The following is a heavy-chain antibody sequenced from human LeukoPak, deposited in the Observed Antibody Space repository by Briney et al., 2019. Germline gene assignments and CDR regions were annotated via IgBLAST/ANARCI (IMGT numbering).Heavy chain of an antibody. CDR3: ASVLFSGLGFDY. D-gene: IGHD3-10*01. Sequence: PSETLSLTCTVSGGSLNSGGYYWSWIRQQPGKGLEWIGYIYYRGSTYYNPSLKSRVTISVDTSKRQFSLKLSSVTAADTAVYYCASVLFSGLGFDYWGQGTLVTVSS. CDR1: GGSLNSGGYY. CDR2: IYYRGST. V-gene: IGHV4-31*03. J-gene: IGHJ4*02.